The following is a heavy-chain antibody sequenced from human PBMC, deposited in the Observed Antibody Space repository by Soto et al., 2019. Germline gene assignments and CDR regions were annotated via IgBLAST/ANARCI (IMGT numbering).Heavy chain of an antibody. D-gene: IGHD3-10*01. J-gene: IGHJ5*02. CDR3: ARGRMVRGVLWFDP. V-gene: IGHV3-30-3*01. CDR1: GFTFSSYA. CDR2: ISYDGSNK. Sequence: GGSLRLSCAASGFTFSSYAMHWVRQAPGKGLEWVAVISYDGSNKYYADSVKGRFTISRDNSKNTLYLQMNSLRAEDTAVYYCARGRMVRGVLWFDPWGQGTLVTVSS.